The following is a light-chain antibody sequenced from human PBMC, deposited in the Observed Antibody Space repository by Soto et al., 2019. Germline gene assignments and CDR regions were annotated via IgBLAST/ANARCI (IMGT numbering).Light chain of an antibody. CDR3: QQYNDWPIT. CDR1: QTVITS. CDR2: RAS. J-gene: IGKJ5*01. V-gene: IGKV3-15*01. Sequence: ELVLTQSPATLSFAPGERATLSCRASQTVITSVAWYQQKPGQAPRLLIYRASTRATGVSGRFSGSGSGTEFTLTITSLQSEDFGVYYCQQYNDWPITFGQGTRLAIK.